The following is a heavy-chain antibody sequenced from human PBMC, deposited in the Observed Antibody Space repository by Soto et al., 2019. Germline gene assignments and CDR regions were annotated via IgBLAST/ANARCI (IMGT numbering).Heavy chain of an antibody. CDR3: VRRVSGNYDY. V-gene: IGHV3-64*01. Sequence: EVQLAESGGGMVQPGGSLRLSCVASGFTFSSYDMHWVRQAPGTGLEYVSSISSNGGTTYYGNSVKGRFTISSNNSKNTLYPQVGSLRAEDMAVYYCVRRVSGNYDYWGQGTLVTVSS. CDR1: GFTFSSYD. D-gene: IGHD1-7*01. J-gene: IGHJ4*02. CDR2: ISSNGGTT.